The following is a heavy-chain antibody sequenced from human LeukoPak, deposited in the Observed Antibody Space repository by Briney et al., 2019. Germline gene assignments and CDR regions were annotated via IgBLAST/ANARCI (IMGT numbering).Heavy chain of an antibody. Sequence: GGSLRLSCAVSEFPFSKAWMSWVRQAPGKGLEWVGRIKSKTDGGTTDYAAPVKGRFTISRDDSKNTLYLQMNSLKTEDTAVYYCTTLHDFWSGNIDYWGQGTLVTVSS. D-gene: IGHD3-3*01. CDR2: IKSKTDGGTT. CDR1: EFPFSKAW. CDR3: TTLHDFWSGNIDY. J-gene: IGHJ4*02. V-gene: IGHV3-15*01.